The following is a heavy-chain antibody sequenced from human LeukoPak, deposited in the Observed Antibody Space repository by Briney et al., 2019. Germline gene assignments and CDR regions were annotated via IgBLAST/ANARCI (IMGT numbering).Heavy chain of an antibody. CDR3: ARAYGPNSPLY. V-gene: IGHV4-61*01. CDR1: GGSVSSSNYY. Sequence: SETLSLTCTVSGGSVSSSNYYWNWIRQPPGKGLEWIGYIYYSGSTDYNPSLKSRVTLSVDTSKNQFSLRLRSVTAADTAVYYYARAYGPNSPLYWGQGTLVTVSS. D-gene: IGHD4-23*01. J-gene: IGHJ4*02. CDR2: IYYSGST.